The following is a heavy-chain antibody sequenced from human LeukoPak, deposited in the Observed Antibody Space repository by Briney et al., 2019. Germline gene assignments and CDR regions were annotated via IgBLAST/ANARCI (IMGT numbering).Heavy chain of an antibody. CDR2: TSYDGSDK. V-gene: IGHV3-30*18. CDR3: AKDLGSGYNSQDY. D-gene: IGHD3-22*01. J-gene: IGHJ4*02. Sequence: GGSLRLSCVASGFTFSRHGMHWVRQAPGKGLEWVALTSYDGSDKYYADSVKGRFSISRDNSKNTVVLQMNSLRTEDTAVYFCAKDLGSGYNSQDYWGQGTLVTVSS. CDR1: GFTFSRHG.